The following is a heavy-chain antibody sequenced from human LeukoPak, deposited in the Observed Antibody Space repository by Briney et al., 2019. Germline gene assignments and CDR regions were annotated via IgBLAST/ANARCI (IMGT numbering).Heavy chain of an antibody. CDR1: GFTFSSYS. D-gene: IGHD4-17*01. Sequence: GGSLRLSCAASGFTFSSYSMNWVRLAPGKGLEWVSYISSSSNTIYYADSVKGRFTISRDNAKNSLYLQMSSLRDEDTAVYYCARDWRGPDYGDYQDYWGRGTLVTVSS. V-gene: IGHV3-48*02. J-gene: IGHJ4*02. CDR3: ARDWRGPDYGDYQDY. CDR2: ISSSSNTI.